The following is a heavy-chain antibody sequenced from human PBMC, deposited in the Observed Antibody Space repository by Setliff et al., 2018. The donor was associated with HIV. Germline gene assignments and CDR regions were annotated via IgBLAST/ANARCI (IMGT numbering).Heavy chain of an antibody. CDR3: GGKDGTTKDYYYGMDV. CDR2: IYHSGST. V-gene: IGHV4-38-2*02. Sequence: LSLTCTVSGYSISSGYYWGWIRQPPGKGLEWIGSIYHSGSTYYNPSLKSRVTISVDTSKNQFSLKLSSVTAADTAVYYCGGKDGTTKDYYYGMDVWGQGTTVTVSS. CDR1: GYSISSGYY. D-gene: IGHD1-7*01. J-gene: IGHJ6*02.